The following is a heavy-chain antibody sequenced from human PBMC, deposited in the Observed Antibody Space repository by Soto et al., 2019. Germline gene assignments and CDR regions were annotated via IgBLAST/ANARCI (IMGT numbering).Heavy chain of an antibody. CDR1: GFTFSDYP. Sequence: PGGSLRLPCAASGFTFSDYPMNWVRQAPGKGLEWVSSIRTISSAIYFADSVRGRFTISRDNARNSLYLQMTSLRDEDTAVYYCARETPSFDSWGQGTLVTVSS. CDR2: IRTISSAI. J-gene: IGHJ4*02. CDR3: ARETPSFDS. D-gene: IGHD2-15*01. V-gene: IGHV3-48*02.